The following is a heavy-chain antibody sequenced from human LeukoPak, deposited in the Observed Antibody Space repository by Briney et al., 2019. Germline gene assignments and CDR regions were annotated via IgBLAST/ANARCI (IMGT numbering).Heavy chain of an antibody. D-gene: IGHD2-2*01. CDR3: ARHLGVPVAIGFDP. V-gene: IGHV4-39*01. CDR1: GDSISSSLYY. Sequence: PSETLSLTCIVSGDSISSSLYYWGWIRQPPGKGLEWIGSIYYRGNTYYKPSLKSRVTISIDTSKNQFSLNLSSVTATDTAVYYCARHLGVPVAIGFDPWGQGTLVTVSS. CDR2: IYYRGNT. J-gene: IGHJ5*02.